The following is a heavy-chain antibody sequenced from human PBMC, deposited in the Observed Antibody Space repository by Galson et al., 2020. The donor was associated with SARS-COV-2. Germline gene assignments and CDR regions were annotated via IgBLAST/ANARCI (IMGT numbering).Heavy chain of an antibody. J-gene: IGHJ6*02. Sequence: GGSLRLSCAASGFTFSSYAMSWVRQAPGKGLEWVSAISGSGGSTYYADSVKGRFTISRDNSKNTLYLQMNSLRAEDTAVYYCAKDYSLIAGDYYGSGSPGASNVWGQGTTVTVSS. D-gene: IGHD3-10*01. CDR1: GFTFSSYA. V-gene: IGHV3-23*01. CDR2: ISGSGGST. CDR3: AKDYSLIAGDYYGSGSPGASNV.